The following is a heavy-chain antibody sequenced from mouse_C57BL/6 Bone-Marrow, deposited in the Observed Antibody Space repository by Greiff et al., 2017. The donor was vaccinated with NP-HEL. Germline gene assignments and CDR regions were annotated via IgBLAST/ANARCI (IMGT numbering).Heavy chain of an antibody. V-gene: IGHV1-4*01. D-gene: IGHD2-10*01. CDR1: GYTFTSYT. CDR2: INPSSGYT. Sequence: QVQLQESGAELARPGASVKMSCKASGYTFTSYTMHWVKQRPGQGLEWIGYINPSSGYTKYNQKFKDKATLTADKSSSTAYMQLSSLTSEDAAGYDCARRGLLDVDYWGQGTTLTVSS. J-gene: IGHJ2*01. CDR3: ARRGLLDVDY.